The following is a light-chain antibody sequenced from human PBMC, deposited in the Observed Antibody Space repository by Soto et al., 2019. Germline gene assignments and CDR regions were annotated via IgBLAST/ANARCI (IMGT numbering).Light chain of an antibody. CDR1: QTITTW. V-gene: IGKV1-5*01. CDR2: DAS. Sequence: DIQMSQSHSTLSASVGARSPITGRASQTITTWMAWYQQKPGKDPKLLIYDASNLETGVPSRFSGSGSGTYFSFTISSLQPEDFATYYRQQYSNLITVGQGTRLEIK. J-gene: IGKJ5*01. CDR3: QQYSNLIT.